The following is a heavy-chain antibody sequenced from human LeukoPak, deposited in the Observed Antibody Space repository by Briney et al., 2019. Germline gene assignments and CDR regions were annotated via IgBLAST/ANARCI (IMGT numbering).Heavy chain of an antibody. Sequence: ASVKVSCKASGGTFSSYAISWVRQAPGQGLEWVGWISAYNGNTNYAQKLQGRVTMTTDTSTSTAYMELRGLRSDDTAVYYCARALIGPEYYFDYWGQGTLVTVSS. CDR3: ARALIGPEYYFDY. CDR2: ISAYNGNT. CDR1: GGTFSSYA. V-gene: IGHV1-18*01. J-gene: IGHJ4*02.